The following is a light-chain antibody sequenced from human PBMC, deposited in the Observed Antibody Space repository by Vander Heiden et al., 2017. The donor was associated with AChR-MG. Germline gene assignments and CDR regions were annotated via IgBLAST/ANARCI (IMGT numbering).Light chain of an antibody. J-gene: IGLJ2*01. Sequence: QSVLTQPPSVSGAPGQRVTISCAGSSANIGAGYDVHWCQQLPVTPPKLLMYGTNSRPSGVADRFSSSQSGTSASLSITGLQAGDEADYFRQSYDTSLTGVFGGGTKLTVL. CDR2: GTN. V-gene: IGLV1-40*01. CDR3: QSYDTSLTGV. CDR1: SANIGAGYD.